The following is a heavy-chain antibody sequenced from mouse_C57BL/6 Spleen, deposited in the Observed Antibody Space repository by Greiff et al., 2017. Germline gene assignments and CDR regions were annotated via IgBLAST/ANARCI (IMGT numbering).Heavy chain of an antibody. J-gene: IGHJ2*01. CDR1: GFNIKDYY. CDR2: IDPEDGDT. CDR3: KRGTVVATPCDY. Sequence: VQLQQSGAELVRPGASVKLSCTASGFNIKDYYMHWVKQRPEQGLEWIGRIDPEDGDTEYAPKFQGKATLTADTSSNTAYLQLSSLTSEDTAVYYCKRGTVVATPCDYWGQGTTLTVSS. V-gene: IGHV14-1*01. D-gene: IGHD1-1*01.